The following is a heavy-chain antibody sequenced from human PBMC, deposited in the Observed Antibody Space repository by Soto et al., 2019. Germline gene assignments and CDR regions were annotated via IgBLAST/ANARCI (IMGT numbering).Heavy chain of an antibody. CDR3: ARGRNIIYYYYGMDV. Sequence: SETLSLTCAVYGGSFSGYYWSWIRQPPGKGLEWIGEINHSGSTNYNPSLKSRVTISVDTSKNQFSLRLSSVTAADTAVYSCARGRNIIYYYYGMDVWGQGTTVTVSS. CDR1: GGSFSGYY. D-gene: IGHD3-10*01. CDR2: INHSGST. J-gene: IGHJ6*02. V-gene: IGHV4-34*01.